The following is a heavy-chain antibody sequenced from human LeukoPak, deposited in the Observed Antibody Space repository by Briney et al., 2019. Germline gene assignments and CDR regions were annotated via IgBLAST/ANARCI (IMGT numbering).Heavy chain of an antibody. Sequence: PGGSLRLSCAASGFSFSDYYMSWVRQAPGKGLEWISYISNSGSTIFYADSVKGRFTVSRDNAKNSLFLQMNSLRAEDTAVYHCARLIRPDNWFDPWGQGTLVTVSS. CDR1: GFSFSDYY. CDR2: ISNSGSTI. D-gene: IGHD3-16*01. CDR3: ARLIRPDNWFDP. V-gene: IGHV3-11*01. J-gene: IGHJ5*02.